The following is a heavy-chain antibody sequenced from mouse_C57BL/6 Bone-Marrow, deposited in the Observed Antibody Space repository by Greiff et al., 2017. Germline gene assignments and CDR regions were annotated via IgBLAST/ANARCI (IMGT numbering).Heavy chain of an antibody. CDR2: ISYSGST. J-gene: IGHJ3*01. Sequence: EVQRVESGPGMVKPSQSLSLTCTVTGYSITSGYDWHWIRHFPGNKLEWMGYISYSGSTNYNPSLKSRISITHDTSNNHFFLKLNSVTTEDPATYYCARDLIYDGYSWFAYWGQGTLVTVSA. V-gene: IGHV3-1*01. CDR1: GYSITSGYD. CDR3: ARDLIYDGYSWFAY. D-gene: IGHD2-3*01.